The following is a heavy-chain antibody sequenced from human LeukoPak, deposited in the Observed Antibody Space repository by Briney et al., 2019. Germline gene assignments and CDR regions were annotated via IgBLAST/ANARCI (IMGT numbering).Heavy chain of an antibody. CDR3: TRDFSGQ. D-gene: IGHD3-3*01. CDR2: ISSDGSST. Sequence: GGSLRLSCAASGFTLSSYWMHWVRQVPGKGLVWVSRISSDGSSTDYADSVKGRFTIPRDNSKNTLYLQMNSLRAEDTAVYYCTRDFSGQWGQGTLVTVSS. CDR1: GFTLSSYW. J-gene: IGHJ4*02. V-gene: IGHV3-74*01.